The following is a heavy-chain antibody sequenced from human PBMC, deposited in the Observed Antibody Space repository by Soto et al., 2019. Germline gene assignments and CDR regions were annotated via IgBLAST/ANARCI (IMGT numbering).Heavy chain of an antibody. V-gene: IGHV4-59*08. CDR2: IYYSGST. Sequence: QVQLQESGPGLVKPSETLSLTCIVSGGSISNYYWSWIRQPPGKGLEWIGYIYYSGSTNYNPSLTSRVTTSVDTSKNQFSLKLSYVTAADTAVYYCARHRYSYGVYYFDYWGQGTLVTVSS. D-gene: IGHD5-18*01. J-gene: IGHJ4*02. CDR1: GGSISNYY. CDR3: ARHRYSYGVYYFDY.